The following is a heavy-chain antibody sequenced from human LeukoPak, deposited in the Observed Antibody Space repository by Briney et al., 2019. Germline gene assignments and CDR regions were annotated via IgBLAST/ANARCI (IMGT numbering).Heavy chain of an antibody. CDR1: NGSFSNHF. D-gene: IGHD6-19*01. Sequence: SETLSLTCTVSNGSFSNHFWSWIRQPPGKGLEWIGYISYSGSAHYAPSLKSRVTISVDTSRNQFSLKLSSVAAADTAMYYCASGVAVDPDTFDIWGLGTLVTVSS. V-gene: IGHV4-59*08. CDR3: ASGVAVDPDTFDI. J-gene: IGHJ3*02. CDR2: ISYSGSA.